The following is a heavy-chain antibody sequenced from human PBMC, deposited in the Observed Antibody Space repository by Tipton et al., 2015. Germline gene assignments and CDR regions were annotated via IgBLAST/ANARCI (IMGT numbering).Heavy chain of an antibody. D-gene: IGHD4-17*01. Sequence: TLSLTCTVSGGSISSYYWSWIRQPPGKGLEWIGEINHSGSTNYNPSLKSRVTISVDTSKNQISLTVTSVTAADTAVYYCASSRYTVTPDSWGQGTLVTVSS. J-gene: IGHJ4*02. CDR3: ASSRYTVTPDS. CDR1: GGSISSYY. V-gene: IGHV4-34*01. CDR2: INHSGST.